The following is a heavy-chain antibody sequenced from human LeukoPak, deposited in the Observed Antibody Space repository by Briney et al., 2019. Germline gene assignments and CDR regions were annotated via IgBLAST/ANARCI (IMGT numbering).Heavy chain of an antibody. J-gene: IGHJ5*02. CDR2: IYPGDSDT. CDR1: GYSFTSYW. V-gene: IGHV5-51*01. D-gene: IGHD6-19*01. Sequence: TGESLKISCKGSGYSFTSYWIGWMRQMPGKGLEWMRIIYPGDSDTRYSPSFQGQVTISADKSISTAYLQWSSLKASDTAMYYCARLIAVAANWFDPWGQGTLVTVSS. CDR3: ARLIAVAANWFDP.